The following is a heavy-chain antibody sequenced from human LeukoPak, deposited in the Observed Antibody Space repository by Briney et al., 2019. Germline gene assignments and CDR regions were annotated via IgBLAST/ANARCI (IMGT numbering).Heavy chain of an antibody. J-gene: IGHJ4*02. CDR2: ISDSGSYT. CDR1: GFSFRGYY. Sequence: VGSLRLSCAASGFSFRGYYMSWIRQAPGKGLEWFANISDSGSYTNHADPVRGRFTISRDNAKKSLFLQMINLRVDDTAVYYCARTVGLGPGGHFDYWGQGALVTVSS. CDR3: ARTVGLGPGGHFDY. V-gene: IGHV3-11*03. D-gene: IGHD4-23*01.